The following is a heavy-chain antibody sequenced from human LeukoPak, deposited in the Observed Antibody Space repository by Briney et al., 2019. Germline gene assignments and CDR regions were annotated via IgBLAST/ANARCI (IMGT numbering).Heavy chain of an antibody. Sequence: PAGTLRLSCAVSGFTFRSYAMTWVRQAPGKGLEWVSTISGSGGNTYYSDSVMGRFTISRDNARNTLFLQIDSLRLEDTAIYYCAKGPHSYRDLNHWGRGTLVTVSS. CDR2: ISGSGGNT. CDR3: AKGPHSYRDLNH. V-gene: IGHV3-23*01. CDR1: GFTFRSYA. D-gene: IGHD5-12*01. J-gene: IGHJ5*02.